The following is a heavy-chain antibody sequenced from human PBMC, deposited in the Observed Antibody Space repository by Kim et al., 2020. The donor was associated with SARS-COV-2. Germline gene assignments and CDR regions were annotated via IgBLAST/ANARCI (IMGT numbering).Heavy chain of an antibody. CDR2: IYYSGST. CDR1: GGSISSGGYY. Sequence: SETLSLTCTVSGGSISSGGYYWSWIRQHPGKGLEWIGYIYYSGSTYYNPSLKSRVTISVDTSKNQFSLKLSSVTAADTAVYYCARVVEPSYYYDSSGYYIFDYWGQGTLVTVSS. J-gene: IGHJ4*02. CDR3: ARVVEPSYYYDSSGYYIFDY. V-gene: IGHV4-31*03. D-gene: IGHD3-22*01.